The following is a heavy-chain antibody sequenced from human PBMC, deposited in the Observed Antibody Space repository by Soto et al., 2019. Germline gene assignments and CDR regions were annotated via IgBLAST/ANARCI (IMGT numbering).Heavy chain of an antibody. V-gene: IGHV1-69*01. CDR1: GGTFSSYA. Sequence: QVQLVQSGAEVKKPGSSVNVSCTASGGTFSSYAISWVRQAPGQGLEWMGGIIPIFGTANYAQKFQGRVTITADESTSTAYMELSSLRSEDTAVYYCARERIDFSSTSCYSDYWGQGTLVTVSS. D-gene: IGHD2-2*01. J-gene: IGHJ4*02. CDR3: ARERIDFSSTSCYSDY. CDR2: IIPIFGTA.